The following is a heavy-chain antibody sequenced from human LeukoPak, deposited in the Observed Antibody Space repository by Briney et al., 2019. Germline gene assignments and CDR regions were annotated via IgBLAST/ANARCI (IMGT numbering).Heavy chain of an antibody. J-gene: IGHJ4*02. CDR2: ISGSGGST. CDR3: AKVPITMVRGVIIPPDY. V-gene: IGHV3-23*01. D-gene: IGHD3-10*01. Sequence: QPGGSLRLSCAASGFTFSSYAMSWVRQAPGKGLEWVSAISGSGGSTYYADSVKGRFTISRDNSKNTLYLHMNSLRAEDTAVYYCAKVPITMVRGVIIPPDYWGQGTLVTVSS. CDR1: GFTFSSYA.